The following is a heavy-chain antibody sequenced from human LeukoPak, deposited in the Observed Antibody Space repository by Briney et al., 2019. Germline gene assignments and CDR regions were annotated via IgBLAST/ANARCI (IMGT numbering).Heavy chain of an antibody. CDR2: ISSSSDSI. V-gene: IGHV3-21*01. Sequence: GGSLRLSRAASGFTFSSYSMNWVRQGPGKELEWVPSISSSSDSIFYADSVKGRFTISRDNAENSLYLQMNSLRAEDTAVYYCARDNRDSFGYRYFDLWGRGTLVTVSS. CDR1: GFTFSSYS. CDR3: ARDNRDSFGYRYFDL. J-gene: IGHJ2*01. D-gene: IGHD5-18*01.